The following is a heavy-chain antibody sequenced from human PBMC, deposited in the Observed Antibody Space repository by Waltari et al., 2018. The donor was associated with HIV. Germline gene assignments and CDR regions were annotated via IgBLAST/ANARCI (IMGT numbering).Heavy chain of an antibody. D-gene: IGHD2-15*01. CDR2: TIPKTNTA. CDR3: AAARETRGVDFEA. CDR1: GGEFNSYS. Sequence: QLVQSGAEVRKPGSSVRVSCKASGGEFNSYSINWVRQVNGQGIEWLGRTIPKTNTANNAQKFQGRVTIAADKSTSTAYMELSSLKSDDTGVYYCAAARETRGVDFEAGGQGSLVTVSS. V-gene: IGHV1-69*08. J-gene: IGHJ4*02.